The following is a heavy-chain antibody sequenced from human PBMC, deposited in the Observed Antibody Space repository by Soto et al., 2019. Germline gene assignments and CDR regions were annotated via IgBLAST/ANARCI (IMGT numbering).Heavy chain of an antibody. V-gene: IGHV3-15*01. CDR2: INSKVDNETM. CDR3: TLRDY. CDR1: GFTFRNAW. D-gene: IGHD2-8*01. Sequence: EVQLVESGGGLVKPGGSLRLSCAGSGFTFRNAWMTWVRQAPGKGLEWVGRINSKVDNETMEYAAPVRGRFTISRDDSQTTLDLQMNSLKTANVAVYYFTLRDYWGPGTRVTVSS. J-gene: IGHJ4*02.